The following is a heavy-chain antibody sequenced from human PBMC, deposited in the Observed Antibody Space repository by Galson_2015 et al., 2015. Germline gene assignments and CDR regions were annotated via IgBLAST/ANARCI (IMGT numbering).Heavy chain of an antibody. Sequence: ETLSLTCTVSGGSISSYYWSWIRQPPGKGLEWIGYIYYSGSTNYNPSLKSRVTISVDTSKNQFSLKLSSVTAADTAVYYCARDKGWELLKPTDPDYYYYYGMDVWGQGTTVTVSS. CDR1: GGSISSYY. J-gene: IGHJ6*02. CDR3: ARDKGWELLKPTDPDYYYYYGMDV. D-gene: IGHD1-26*01. CDR2: IYYSGST. V-gene: IGHV4-59*01.